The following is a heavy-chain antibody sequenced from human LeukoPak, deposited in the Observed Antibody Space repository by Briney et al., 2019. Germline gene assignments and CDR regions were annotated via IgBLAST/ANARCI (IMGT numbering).Heavy chain of an antibody. D-gene: IGHD2-2*01. CDR3: ARGVVVVPAAHNWFDP. Sequence: PGGSLRLSCAASGFTFSDYYMSWIRQAPGKGLEWVSSISSSSSYIYYADSVKGRFTISRDNAKNSLYLQMNSLRAEDTAVYYCARGVVVVPAAHNWFDPWGQGTLVTVSS. CDR1: GFTFSDYY. V-gene: IGHV3-11*06. J-gene: IGHJ5*02. CDR2: ISSSSSYI.